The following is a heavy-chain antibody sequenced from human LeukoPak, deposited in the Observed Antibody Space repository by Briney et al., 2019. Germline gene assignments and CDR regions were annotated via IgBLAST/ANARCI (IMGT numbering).Heavy chain of an antibody. V-gene: IGHV4-34*01. D-gene: IGHD3-3*01. Sequence: SRVTISVDTSKNQFSLKLSSVTAADTAVYYCARGVAWSTIFGVRPRDAFDIWGQGTMVTVSS. CDR3: ARGVAWSTIFGVRPRDAFDI. J-gene: IGHJ3*02.